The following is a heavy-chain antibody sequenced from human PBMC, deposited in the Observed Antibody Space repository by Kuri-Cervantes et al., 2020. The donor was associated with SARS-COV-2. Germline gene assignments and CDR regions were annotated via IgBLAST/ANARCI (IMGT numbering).Heavy chain of an antibody. J-gene: IGHJ6*02. CDR3: ASAVAGSTSHYYGMDF. CDR2: ISGDGGST. V-gene: IGHV3-23*01. Sequence: GESLKISCAASGFTFNSYAMRWVRQAPGEGLEWVSCISGDGGSTYYADSVKGRFTVSRDNSKNTLVLQLNSLRAEYKTVYYCASAVAGSTSHYYGMDFWGQGTTVTVSS. D-gene: IGHD6-19*01. CDR1: GFTFNSYA.